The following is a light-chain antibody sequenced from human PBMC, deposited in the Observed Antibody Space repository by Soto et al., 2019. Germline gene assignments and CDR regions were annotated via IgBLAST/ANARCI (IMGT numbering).Light chain of an antibody. CDR1: SSDVGNYNL. V-gene: IGLV2-23*02. CDR3: CSYAGSSSPWV. CDR2: DVS. J-gene: IGLJ3*02. Sequence: QSALTQPASVSGSRGQSITISCTGTSSDVGNYNLVSWYQQHPGKAPKLIIYDVSERPSGVSNRFSASKSGNTASLTISGLQTEDEADYYCCSYAGSSSPWVFGGGTKLTVL.